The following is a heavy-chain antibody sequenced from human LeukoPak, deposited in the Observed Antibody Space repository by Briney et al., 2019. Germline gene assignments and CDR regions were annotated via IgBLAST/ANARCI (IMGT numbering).Heavy chain of an antibody. J-gene: IGHJ4*02. CDR1: GYTFTSYG. D-gene: IGHD3-22*01. CDR2: ISAYNGNT. V-gene: IGHV1-18*01. Sequence: ASVKVSCKASGYTFTSYGISWVRQAPGQGLEWMGWISAYNGNTNYAQKLQGRVTMTTDTSTSTAYMELRSLRSDDTAVYYCARDWGETYYYDSGGYYPYYWGQGTLVTVSS. CDR3: ARDWGETYYYDSGGYYPYY.